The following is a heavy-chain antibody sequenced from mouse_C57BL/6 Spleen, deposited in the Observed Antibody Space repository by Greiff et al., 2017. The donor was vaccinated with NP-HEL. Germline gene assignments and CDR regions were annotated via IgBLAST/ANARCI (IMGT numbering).Heavy chain of an antibody. CDR1: GYTFTSYW. D-gene: IGHD1-1*01. J-gene: IGHJ4*01. CDR3: ALITTVVAYYAMDY. CDR2: IYPGSGST. Sequence: QVQLQQPGAELVKPGASVKMSCKASGYTFTSYWITWVKQRPGQGLEWIGDIYPGSGSTNYNEKFKSKATLTVDTSSSTAYMQLSSLTSEDSAVYYCALITTVVAYYAMDYWGQGTSVTVSS. V-gene: IGHV1-55*01.